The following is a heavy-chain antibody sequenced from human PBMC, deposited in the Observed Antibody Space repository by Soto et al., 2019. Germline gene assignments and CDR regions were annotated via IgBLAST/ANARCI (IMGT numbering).Heavy chain of an antibody. J-gene: IGHJ4*02. CDR2: IWHDGGNK. CDR1: GFTFSSYG. V-gene: IGHV3-30*02. D-gene: IGHD2-15*01. Sequence: GGSLRLSCAASGFTFSSYGMHWVRQAPGKGLEWVAFIWHDGGNKFYAESVKGRFTISRDNSKNTLAVQMSSLRAEDTAVYYCARDGGNICSGGSCYFQAPDYWGQGTLVTVSS. CDR3: ARDGGNICSGGSCYFQAPDY.